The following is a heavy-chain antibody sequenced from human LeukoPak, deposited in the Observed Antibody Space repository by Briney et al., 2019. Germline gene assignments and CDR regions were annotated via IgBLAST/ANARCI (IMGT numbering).Heavy chain of an antibody. J-gene: IGHJ4*02. CDR2: IKEDGSEK. V-gene: IGHV3-7*03. CDR3: ARDKSAGADTGSSFYY. CDR1: GFTLSNYW. Sequence: GGSLRLSCAASGFTLSNYWMTWVRQAPGKGLEWVASIKEDGSEKYYVDSVKGRFTISRDNAKKSLHLQMNSLRAEDTAVYYCARDKSAGADTGSSFYYWGQGALVTVSS. D-gene: IGHD3-10*01.